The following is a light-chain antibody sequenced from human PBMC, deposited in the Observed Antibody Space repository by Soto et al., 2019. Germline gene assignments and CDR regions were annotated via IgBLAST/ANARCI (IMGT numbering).Light chain of an antibody. CDR1: QDISTY. CDR2: DAP. CDR3: QQYTHVPRT. J-gene: IGKJ2*01. V-gene: IGKV1-33*01. Sequence: DIQMTQSPSSLSASVGDRVTITCQASQDISTYFNWYQQKPGKAPKLLIYDAPSLEPGVPSRFSGSGSGTDFTFTISSLQPEDTATHYCQQYTHVPRTFGQGTKVAIK.